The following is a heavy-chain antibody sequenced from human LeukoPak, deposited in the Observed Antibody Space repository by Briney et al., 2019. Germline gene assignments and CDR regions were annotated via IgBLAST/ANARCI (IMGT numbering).Heavy chain of an antibody. V-gene: IGHV5-51*01. Sequence: GESLKISCKGCGYSFTSYWIGWVRQMPGKGLEWMGIIYPGDSDTRYSPSFQGQVTISADKSISTAYLQWSSLKASDTAMYNCARHSAFRDYDWFDPWGQGTLVTVSS. CDR3: ARHSAFRDYDWFDP. CDR1: GYSFTSYW. J-gene: IGHJ5*02. D-gene: IGHD4-17*01. CDR2: IYPGDSDT.